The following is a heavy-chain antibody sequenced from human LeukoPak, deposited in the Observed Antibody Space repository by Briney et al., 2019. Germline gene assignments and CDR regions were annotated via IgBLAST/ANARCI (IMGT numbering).Heavy chain of an antibody. V-gene: IGHV4-59*08. CDR3: ARHPFATPFDY. J-gene: IGHJ4*02. Sequence: EWIPSAYPSGPTNYTSSLKSPVTMSLDTSKSQFSLRLSSVTAADTAVYFCARHPFATPFDYWGPGTLVTVSS. CDR2: AYPSGPT. D-gene: IGHD2-15*01.